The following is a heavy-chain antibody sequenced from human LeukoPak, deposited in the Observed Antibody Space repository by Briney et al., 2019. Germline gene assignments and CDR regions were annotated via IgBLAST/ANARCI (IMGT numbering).Heavy chain of an antibody. CDR1: GFTFDAYA. Sequence: GGSLRLSCEASGFTFDAYAMHWVRQAPGKGLEWVSLINKDGSATYYADSVKGRFTISRDNSKNSLYLQMSSLRSEDTALYYCATWAFYHSLDVWGQGTTVTVSS. CDR3: ATWAFYHSLDV. V-gene: IGHV3-43*02. J-gene: IGHJ6*02. D-gene: IGHD1-26*01. CDR2: INKDGSAT.